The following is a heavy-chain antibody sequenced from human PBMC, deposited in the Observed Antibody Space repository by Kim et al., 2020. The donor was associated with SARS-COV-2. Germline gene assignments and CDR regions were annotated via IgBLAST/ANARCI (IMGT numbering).Heavy chain of an antibody. D-gene: IGHD3-3*01. J-gene: IGHJ6*03. V-gene: IGHV4-39*01. CDR1: GGSISSSSYY. Sequence: SETLSLTCTVSGGSISSSSYYWGWIRQPPGKGLEWIGSIYYSGSTYYNPSLKSRVTISVDTSKNQFSLKLSSVTAADTAVYYCARQGGYLTSFGVVTNLLLDYCCLDVGGKGTTVTVSS. CDR3: ARQGGYLTSFGVVTNLLLDYCCLDV. CDR2: IYYSGST.